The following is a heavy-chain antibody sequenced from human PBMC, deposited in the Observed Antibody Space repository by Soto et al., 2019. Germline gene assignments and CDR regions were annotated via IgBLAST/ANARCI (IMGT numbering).Heavy chain of an antibody. J-gene: IGHJ4*02. V-gene: IGHV3-23*01. CDR3: TKDRNTQGIWTFDC. CDR2: LGGGGDT. Sequence: GGSLRLSCAASGFTFGTYTMNWVRQAPGKGLEWVSALGGGGDTHYAESVKGRFTISRDYSKNILLLQMNSLRDEDSAIYYCTKDRNTQGIWTFDCWGKATLVTVSS. D-gene: IGHD3-9*01. CDR1: GFTFGTYT.